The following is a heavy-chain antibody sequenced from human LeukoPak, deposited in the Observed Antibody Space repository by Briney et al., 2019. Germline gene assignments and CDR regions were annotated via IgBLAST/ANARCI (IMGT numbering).Heavy chain of an antibody. CDR1: GGSISSYY. CDR2: IYYSGST. J-gene: IGHJ5*02. CDR3: ARRGYSSQFDP. Sequence: SETLSLTCTVSGGSISSYYWSWIRQPPGKGLEWIGYIYYSGSTNCNPSLKSRVTISVDTSKNQFSLKLSSVTAADTAVYYCARRGYSSQFDPWGQGTLVTVSS. V-gene: IGHV4-59*01. D-gene: IGHD6-13*01.